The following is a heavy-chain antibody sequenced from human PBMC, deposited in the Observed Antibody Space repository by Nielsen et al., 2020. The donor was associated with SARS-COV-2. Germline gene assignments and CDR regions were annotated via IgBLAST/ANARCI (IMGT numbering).Heavy chain of an antibody. D-gene: IGHD6-19*01. CDR2: INPNSGDT. V-gene: IGHV1-2*02. Sequence: ASVKVSCKASGYTFTGYYMHWVRQAPGQGLEWMGWINPNSGDTNYAQKFQGRVTMTRDTSISTAYMELSRLRSDDTAVYYCARTGIAVAGIDFDYWGQGTLVTVSS. CDR1: GYTFTGYY. CDR3: ARTGIAVAGIDFDY. J-gene: IGHJ4*02.